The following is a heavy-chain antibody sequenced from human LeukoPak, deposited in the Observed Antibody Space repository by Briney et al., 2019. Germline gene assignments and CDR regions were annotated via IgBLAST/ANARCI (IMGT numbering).Heavy chain of an antibody. V-gene: IGHV3-66*01. CDR1: GFTVSSNY. J-gene: IGHJ5*02. D-gene: IGHD3-10*01. CDR3: ATEVSGSGGFDP. CDR2: IYSGGSA. Sequence: GGSLRLSCGASGFTVSSNYTSWVRQAPGKGLEWVSVIYSGGSAYYADSVKGRFTISRDDSKNTLYLQMNSLRAEDTAVYYCATEVSGSGGFDPWGQGTLVTVSS.